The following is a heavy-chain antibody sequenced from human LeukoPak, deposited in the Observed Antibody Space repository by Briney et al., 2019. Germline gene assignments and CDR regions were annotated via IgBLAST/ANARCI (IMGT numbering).Heavy chain of an antibody. CDR2: ISGSGGST. Sequence: GGSLRLSCAASGFTFSSYAMNWVRQASGKGLEWVSAISGSGGSTYYTDSVKGRFTISRDSSKNTLYLQMNSLRAEDTAIYYCAKRGAEVGVTVAPGDYWGQGTLVTVSS. V-gene: IGHV3-23*01. J-gene: IGHJ4*02. D-gene: IGHD3-16*02. CDR1: GFTFSSYA. CDR3: AKRGAEVGVTVAPGDY.